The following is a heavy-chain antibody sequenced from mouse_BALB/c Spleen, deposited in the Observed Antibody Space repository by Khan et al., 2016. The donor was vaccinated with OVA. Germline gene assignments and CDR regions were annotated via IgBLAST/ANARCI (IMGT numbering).Heavy chain of an antibody. CDR3: ERRNYFGYTFAY. D-gene: IGHD1-2*01. CDR2: ISPGSGDT. J-gene: IGHJ3*01. V-gene: IGHV1-77*01. CDR1: GYTFTDYY. Sequence: QVRLQQSGAELARPGASVKLSCKASGYTFTDYYINWVKQRTGQGLEWIGEISPGSGDTYYNEKFKGKATLTADKSSSTVYMQLSSLTAEASAVYFGERRNYFGYTFAYWGQGTLVTVSA.